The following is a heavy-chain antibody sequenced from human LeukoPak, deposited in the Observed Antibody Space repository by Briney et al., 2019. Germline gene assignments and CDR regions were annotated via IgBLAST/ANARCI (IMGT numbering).Heavy chain of an antibody. J-gene: IGHJ4*02. CDR1: GYTFTSYY. V-gene: IGHV1-46*03. CDR3: ARLGEGYCSSTSCIPPFDY. D-gene: IGHD2-2*01. CDR2: INPSGGST. Sequence: ASVEVSCKASGYTFTSYYMHWVRQAPGQGLEWMGIINPSGGSTSYAQKFQGRVTMTRDTSTSTVYMELSSLRSEDTAVYYCARLGEGYCSSTSCIPPFDYWGQGTLVTVSS.